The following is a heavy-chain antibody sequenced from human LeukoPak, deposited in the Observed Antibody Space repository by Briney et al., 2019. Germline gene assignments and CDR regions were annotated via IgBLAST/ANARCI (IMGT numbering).Heavy chain of an antibody. V-gene: IGHV3-11*01. CDR3: ARDLLGSSWTMGH. Sequence: PGGSLRLSCAASGFTFSDYYMSWIRQAPGKGLEWVSYISSSGSTIYYADSVKGRFTVSGDNAKNSLYLQMNSLRAEDTAVYYCARDLLGSSWTMGHWGQGTLVTVSS. J-gene: IGHJ4*02. CDR2: ISSSGSTI. CDR1: GFTFSDYY. D-gene: IGHD6-13*01.